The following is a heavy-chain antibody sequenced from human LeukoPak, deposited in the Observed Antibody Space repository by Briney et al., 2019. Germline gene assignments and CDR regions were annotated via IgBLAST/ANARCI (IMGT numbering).Heavy chain of an antibody. J-gene: IGHJ4*02. Sequence: KPSETLSLTCTVSGGSMSSYYWSWIRQPPGEGLEWMGYIYYNGSTNYNPSLKSRVTISVDTSKNQFPLKLTSVTATDTAVYYCARGARAGYNLVRFDYWGQGTLVTVSS. CDR2: IYYNGST. CDR1: GGSMSSYY. CDR3: ARGARAGYNLVRFDY. D-gene: IGHD5-24*01. V-gene: IGHV4-59*08.